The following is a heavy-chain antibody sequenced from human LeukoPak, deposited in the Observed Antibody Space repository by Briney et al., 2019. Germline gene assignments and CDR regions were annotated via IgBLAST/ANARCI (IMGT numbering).Heavy chain of an antibody. V-gene: IGHV1-18*01. D-gene: IGHD2-15*01. CDR2: ISAYNGNT. J-gene: IGHJ4*02. CDR1: GGTFSTYA. CDR3: ARGVRGGSSP. Sequence: ASVKVSCKASGGTFSTYAVSWVRQAPGQGLQWMGGISAYNGNTNYAQKLQGRVTMTTDTSTSTAYMELRSLRSDDTAVYYCARGVRGGSSPWGQGTLVTVSS.